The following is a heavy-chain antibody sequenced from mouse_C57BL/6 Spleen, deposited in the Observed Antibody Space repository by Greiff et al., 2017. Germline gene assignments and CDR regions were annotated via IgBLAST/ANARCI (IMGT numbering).Heavy chain of an antibody. Sequence: QVQLQQPGAELVMPGASVKLSCKASGYTFTSYWMHWVKQRPGQGLEWIGESDPSDSYTNYNQKFKGKSTLTVDKSSSTAYMQLSSLTSEDSAVYYCARYYGRSYFDYWGQGTTRTVSS. V-gene: IGHV1-69*01. CDR2: SDPSDSYT. D-gene: IGHD1-1*01. CDR1: GYTFTSYW. J-gene: IGHJ2*01. CDR3: ARYYGRSYFDY.